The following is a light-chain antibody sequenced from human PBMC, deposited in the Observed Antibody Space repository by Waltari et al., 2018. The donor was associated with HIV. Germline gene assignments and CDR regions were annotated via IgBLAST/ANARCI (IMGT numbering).Light chain of an antibody. V-gene: IGLV2-23*01. J-gene: IGLJ1*01. Sequence: QSALTQPASVSGSPGQSITISCTGTSSDVGSYNLVSRYQQHPGKAPKLMIYEGSKRPSGVSNRFSGSKSGNTASLTISGLQAEDEADYYCCSYAGSSPYVFGTGTKVTVL. CDR3: CSYAGSSPYV. CDR1: SSDVGSYNL. CDR2: EGS.